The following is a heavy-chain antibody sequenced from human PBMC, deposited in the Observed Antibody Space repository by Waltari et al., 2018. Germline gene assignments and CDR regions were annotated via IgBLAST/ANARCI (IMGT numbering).Heavy chain of an antibody. CDR3: ARDNAVFSEASP. D-gene: IGHD1-20*01. V-gene: IGHV4-30-4*08. CDR2: IYHSGNT. Sequence: QVQLQESGPGLVKPSQTLSLTCTVSGDSISSGDYYWSWIRQPPGKGLEWIGYIYHSGNTYYNPSRKSRVSISVDTSKNQFSLKLNSVTAADTAVYYCARDNAVFSEASPWGQGTLVTVSS. J-gene: IGHJ5*02. CDR1: GDSISSGDYY.